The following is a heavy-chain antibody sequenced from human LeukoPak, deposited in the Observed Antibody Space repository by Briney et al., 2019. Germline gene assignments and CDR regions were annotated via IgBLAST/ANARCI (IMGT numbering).Heavy chain of an antibody. D-gene: IGHD3-16*01. J-gene: IGHJ5*02. CDR1: GGSISSSSYY. Sequence: SETLSLTCTVSGGSISSSSYYWGWIRQPPGKGLEWIGSIYYSGSTYYNPSLKSRVTISVDTSKNQFSLKLSSVTAADTAVYYCAREDRSAYGLGFDPWGQGTLVTVSS. CDR3: AREDRSAYGLGFDP. V-gene: IGHV4-39*02. CDR2: IYYSGST.